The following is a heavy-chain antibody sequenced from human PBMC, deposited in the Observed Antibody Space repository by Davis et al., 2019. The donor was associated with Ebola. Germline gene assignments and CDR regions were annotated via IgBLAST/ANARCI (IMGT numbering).Heavy chain of an antibody. CDR3: ARSGYRGAFDI. V-gene: IGHV4-59*01. J-gene: IGHJ3*02. Sequence: PGGSLRLSCTVSGGSISSYYWSWIRQPPGKGLEWIGYIYYSGSTNYNPSLKSRVTISVDTSKNQFSLKLSSVTAADTAVYYCARSGYRGAFDIWGQGTMVTVSS. D-gene: IGHD5-18*01. CDR1: GGSISSYY. CDR2: IYYSGST.